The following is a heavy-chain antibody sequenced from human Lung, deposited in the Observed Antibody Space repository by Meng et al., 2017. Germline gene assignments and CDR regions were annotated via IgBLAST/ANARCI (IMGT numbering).Heavy chain of an antibody. CDR1: GGSFSDYY. V-gene: IGHV4-34*01. CDR3: ARGPTTMAHDFDY. Sequence: QVQLQQGGEGLLKPSETLSLTCVVFGGSFSDYYWSWIRQPPGKGLEWIGEINHSGSTNYNPSLENRATISVDTSQNNLSLKLSSVTAADSAVYYCARGPTTMAHDFDYWGQGTLVTVSS. CDR2: INHSGST. J-gene: IGHJ4*02. D-gene: IGHD4-11*01.